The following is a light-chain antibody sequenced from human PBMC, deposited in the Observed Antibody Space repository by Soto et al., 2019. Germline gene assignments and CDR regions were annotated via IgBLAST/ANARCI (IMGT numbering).Light chain of an antibody. CDR2: DVS. Sequence: QSALTQPASVSGSPGQSITISCTGTSSNVGNFNVVSWYQQHQGKAPKVIIYDVSERPSGVSHRFSGSKSGNTASLTISGLQAEDEADYYCCSYAGSGTNVFGTGTKVTLL. J-gene: IGLJ1*01. CDR1: SSNVGNFNV. CDR3: CSYAGSGTNV. V-gene: IGLV2-23*02.